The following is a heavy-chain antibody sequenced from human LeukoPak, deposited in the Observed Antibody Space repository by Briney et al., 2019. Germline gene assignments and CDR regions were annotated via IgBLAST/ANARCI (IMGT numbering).Heavy chain of an antibody. CDR3: ARVRGYSYGYRLDY. J-gene: IGHJ4*02. Sequence: ASVKVSCKASGYTFTSYDINWVRQATGQGLEWMGWMNPNSGNTGYAQKFQGRVTMTRNTSISTAYMELSSLRSEDTAVYYCARVRGYSYGYRLDYWGREPWSPSPQ. CDR2: MNPNSGNT. D-gene: IGHD5-18*01. CDR1: GYTFTSYD. V-gene: IGHV1-8*01.